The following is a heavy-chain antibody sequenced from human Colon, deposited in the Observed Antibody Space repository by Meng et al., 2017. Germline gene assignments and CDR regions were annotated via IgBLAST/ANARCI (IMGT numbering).Heavy chain of an antibody. Sequence: QLQLQESGPGLVKPSETLSLTCRVSGDSISSRNYYWGWIRQPPGKGLEWIGSIGHSGFTYYTPSLKSRVTVSIDTSRNQFSLWLTSVTAADTAVYYCVRSSGWVKTGFDPWGQGTLVTVSS. D-gene: IGHD6-19*01. CDR2: IGHSGFT. J-gene: IGHJ5*02. CDR1: GDSISSRNYY. CDR3: VRSSGWVKTGFDP. V-gene: IGHV4-39*01.